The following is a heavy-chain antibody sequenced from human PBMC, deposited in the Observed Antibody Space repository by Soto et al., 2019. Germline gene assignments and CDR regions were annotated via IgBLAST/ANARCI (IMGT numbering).Heavy chain of an antibody. D-gene: IGHD3-22*01. Sequence: VSVKVSCKASGYTFTGYYMHWVRQAPGQALEWMGWINPNSGGTNYAQKFQGWVTMTRDTSISTAYMELSRLRSDDTAVYYCARDRDSRDGYNRDFDYWGQGTLVTVSS. CDR2: INPNSGGT. CDR1: GYTFTGYY. CDR3: ARDRDSRDGYNRDFDY. J-gene: IGHJ4*02. V-gene: IGHV1-2*04.